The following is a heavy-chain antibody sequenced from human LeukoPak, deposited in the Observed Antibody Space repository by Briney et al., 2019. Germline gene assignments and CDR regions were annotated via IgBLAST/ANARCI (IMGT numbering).Heavy chain of an antibody. V-gene: IGHV4-34*01. CDR3: ARAYHDFWSGRCFDY. D-gene: IGHD3-3*01. CDR1: GGSFSGYY. Sequence: SETLSLTCAVYGGSFSGYYWSWIRQPPGKGLEWIGEINHSGSTNYNPSLKSRVTISVDTSKNQFSLKLSSVTAADTAVYYCARAYHDFWSGRCFDYWGQGTLVTVSS. J-gene: IGHJ4*02. CDR2: INHSGST.